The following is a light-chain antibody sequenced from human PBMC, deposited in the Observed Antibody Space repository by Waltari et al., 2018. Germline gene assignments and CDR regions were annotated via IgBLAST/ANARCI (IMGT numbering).Light chain of an antibody. CDR2: RND. CDR1: ASNIGNNV. J-gene: IGLJ3*02. V-gene: IGLV1-44*01. CDR3: AAWDDSLNGRWV. Sequence: QSVLTQPPSASGTPGQGVTISCSGGASNIGNNVVNWYQQVPGKAPKLLIYRNDRRPAGVPDRFSGSKSGTSASLAISGLQSEDEADYYCAAWDDSLNGRWVFGGGTKVTVL.